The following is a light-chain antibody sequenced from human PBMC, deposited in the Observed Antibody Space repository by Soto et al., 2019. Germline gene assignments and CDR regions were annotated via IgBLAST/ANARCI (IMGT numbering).Light chain of an antibody. J-gene: IGKJ1*01. Sequence: EIVVTQSPATLSVSPGERATLSCRASQGVNTNFAWYQQKPGQAPRLLIYGASTRATGIPARFSGSGSGTDFTLTISRLEPEDFAVYYCQQYNHWWTFGQGTKVDIK. V-gene: IGKV3-15*01. CDR3: QQYNHWWT. CDR1: QGVNTN. CDR2: GAS.